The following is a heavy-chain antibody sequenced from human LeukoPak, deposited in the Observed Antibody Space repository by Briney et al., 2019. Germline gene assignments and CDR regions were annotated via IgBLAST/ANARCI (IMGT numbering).Heavy chain of an antibody. CDR3: ARQPPGRYGKDV. CDR2: IHPGDSNT. Sequence: AGESLQISCKGSGNSFTNYWIGWVRQMPGKGPEWMGIIHPGDSNTRYSLSFQGQVTISADKSISTAYLQWSSLKASDTAMYSCARQPPGRYGKDVWGQGTMVTVSS. D-gene: IGHD3-9*01. J-gene: IGHJ6*02. V-gene: IGHV5-51*01. CDR1: GNSFTNYW.